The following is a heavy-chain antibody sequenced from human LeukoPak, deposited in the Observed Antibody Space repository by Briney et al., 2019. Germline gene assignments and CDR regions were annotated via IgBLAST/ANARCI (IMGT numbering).Heavy chain of an antibody. V-gene: IGHV3-30*02. CDR1: GLTFSTCA. CDR3: VKDDPVLHF. Sequence: GGSLRLSCSASGLTFSTCAMHWVRQAPGRGLEWLTLIRPDGGKKFYSDSVKGRFTVSRDSFKNMLYLEMNSLRSEDTAVYYCVKDDPVLHFWGQGTLVSVSS. J-gene: IGHJ4*02. CDR2: IRPDGGKK.